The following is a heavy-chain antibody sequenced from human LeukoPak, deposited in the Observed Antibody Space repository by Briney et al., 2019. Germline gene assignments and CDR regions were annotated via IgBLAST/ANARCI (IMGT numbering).Heavy chain of an antibody. CDR2: ISSSSSTM. D-gene: IGHD1-26*01. Sequence: GGSLRLSCEDSTFTFSRHSMSWVRQAPGKGLEWISYISSSSSTMYYADSVKGRFAISRDNARNSLSLQMNILRVEDTAMYYCARDRVAHVGALGHDAFDMWGQGTKVIVSS. V-gene: IGHV3-48*01. CDR1: TFTFSRHS. J-gene: IGHJ3*02. CDR3: ARDRVAHVGALGHDAFDM.